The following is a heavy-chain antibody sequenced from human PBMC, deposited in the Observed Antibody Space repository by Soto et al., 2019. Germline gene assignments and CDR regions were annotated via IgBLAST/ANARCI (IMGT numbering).Heavy chain of an antibody. V-gene: IGHV3-23*01. CDR1: GFTFSSYA. CDR2: ISGSGGST. CDR3: AKGVPGIAVAGTGYFQH. J-gene: IGHJ1*01. Sequence: PGGSLRLSCAASGFTFSSYAMSWVRQAPGKGLEWVSAISGSGGSTYYADSVKGRFTISRDNSKNTLYLQMNSLRAEDTAVYYCAKGVPGIAVAGTGYFQHWGQGTLVXVSS. D-gene: IGHD6-19*01.